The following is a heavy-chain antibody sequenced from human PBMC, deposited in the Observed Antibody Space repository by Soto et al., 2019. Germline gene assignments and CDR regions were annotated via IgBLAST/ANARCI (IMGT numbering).Heavy chain of an antibody. D-gene: IGHD2-2*01. CDR3: AREAGYCSRTSCYRRAFDT. V-gene: IGHV3-74*03. Sequence: EVQLVESGGDLVQPGGSLRLSCAASGFTFSGHWMHWVRQVPGKGLEWVSRINTDGGSSAYADSVKARFTISRDNAKNTLYLQMKGLRAEDTAVYYCAREAGYCSRTSCYRRAFDTWGQGTTVTVSS. CDR1: GFTFSGHW. J-gene: IGHJ3*02. CDR2: INTDGGSS.